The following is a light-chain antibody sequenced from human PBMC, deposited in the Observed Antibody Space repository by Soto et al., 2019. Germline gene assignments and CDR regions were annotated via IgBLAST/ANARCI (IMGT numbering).Light chain of an antibody. Sequence: QSVLTQPPSVSEAPRQTVTISCSGSSSNIGNNAVNWYQQLPGQAPKLLMYNDDVLPSGVSDRFSGSKSGTSGSLAISGLQSEDEADYYCAAWDDSLDAVVFGGGTKVTVL. CDR2: NDD. J-gene: IGLJ3*02. V-gene: IGLV1-36*01. CDR3: AAWDDSLDAVV. CDR1: SSNIGNNA.